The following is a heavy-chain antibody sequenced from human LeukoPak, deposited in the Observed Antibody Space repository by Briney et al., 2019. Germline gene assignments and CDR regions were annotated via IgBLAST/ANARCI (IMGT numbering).Heavy chain of an antibody. V-gene: IGHV1-18*01. CDR3: ARVVVVASTPDY. Sequence: ASVKVSFKASGYTFTSYGICWVRQAPGQGLEWMGWISAYNGNTNYAQKLQGRVTMTTDTSTSTAYMELRSLRSDDTAVYYCARVVVVASTPDYWGQGTMVTVSS. CDR1: GYTFTSYG. J-gene: IGHJ4*02. CDR2: ISAYNGNT. D-gene: IGHD2-15*01.